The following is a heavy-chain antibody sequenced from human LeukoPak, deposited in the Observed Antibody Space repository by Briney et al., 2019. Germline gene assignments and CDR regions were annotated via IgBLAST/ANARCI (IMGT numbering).Heavy chain of an antibody. CDR2: IYSGGST. D-gene: IGHD4/OR15-4a*01. CDR3: ARADDYGREDY. J-gene: IGHJ4*02. Sequence: PGGSLRLSCAASGFTVSSNYMSWVRQAPGKGLEWVSVIYSGGSTYYADSVKGRFTISRDNSKNTLYLQMNSLRAEDTAAYYCARADDYGREDYWGQGTLVTVSS. V-gene: IGHV3-53*01. CDR1: GFTVSSNY.